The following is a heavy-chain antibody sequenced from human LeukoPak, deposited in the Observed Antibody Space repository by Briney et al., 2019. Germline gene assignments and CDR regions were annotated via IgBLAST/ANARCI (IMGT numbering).Heavy chain of an antibody. CDR3: ARWKKKWLQPDAFDI. CDR1: GGSISSYY. V-gene: IGHV4-59*01. CDR2: IYYSGST. J-gene: IGHJ3*02. D-gene: IGHD3-22*01. Sequence: SETLSLTCTVSGGSISSYYWSWIRQPPGKGLEWNGYIYYSGSTNYNPSLKSRVTISVDTSKNQFSLKLSSVTAADTAVYYCARWKKKWLQPDAFDIWGQGTTVTVSS.